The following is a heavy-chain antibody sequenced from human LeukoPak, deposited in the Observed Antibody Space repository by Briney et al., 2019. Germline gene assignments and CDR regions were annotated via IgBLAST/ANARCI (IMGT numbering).Heavy chain of an antibody. J-gene: IGHJ4*02. D-gene: IGHD6-19*01. CDR3: ARDLDSSGWYPDY. Sequence: GGSLRLSCAASGFTFSSYVMHWVRQAPGKGLEWVAVISYDGSNKYYADSVKGRFTISRDNSKNTLYLQMNSLRAEDTAVYYCARDLDSSGWYPDYWGQGTLVTVSS. CDR1: GFTFSSYV. V-gene: IGHV3-30-3*01. CDR2: ISYDGSNK.